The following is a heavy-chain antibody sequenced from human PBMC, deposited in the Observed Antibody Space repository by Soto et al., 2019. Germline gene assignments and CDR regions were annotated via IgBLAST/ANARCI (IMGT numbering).Heavy chain of an antibody. J-gene: IGHJ4*02. Sequence: QVQLVQSGAEVKKPGASVKVSCKASGYTFTSSAMQWVRQAPGQRLEWMGWINAGNGNIKYSQQFQGRVTITRDTSASTAYMELSSLRSEDTTGYYCARDRGGGTDDWGQGTLVTVSS. V-gene: IGHV1-3*01. CDR1: GYTFTSSA. CDR3: ARDRGGGTDD. D-gene: IGHD3-10*01. CDR2: INAGNGNI.